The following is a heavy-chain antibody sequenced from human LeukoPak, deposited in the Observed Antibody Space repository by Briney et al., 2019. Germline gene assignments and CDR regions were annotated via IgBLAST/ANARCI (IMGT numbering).Heavy chain of an antibody. CDR2: ISGSGVRT. Sequence: GGSLRLSCAASGFTFSSYRMNWVGQAPGKGLEGGSAISGSGVRTYYADSAKGRFTISRANSKNTPYLQMKGLRPEATAVYYCATNSVPEFWGQGNLVTVSS. D-gene: IGHD2-8*01. V-gene: IGHV3-23*01. CDR1: GFTFSSYR. CDR3: ATNSVPEF. J-gene: IGHJ4*02.